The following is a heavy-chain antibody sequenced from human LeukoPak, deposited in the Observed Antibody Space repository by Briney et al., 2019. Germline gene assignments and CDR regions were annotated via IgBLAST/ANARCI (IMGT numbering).Heavy chain of an antibody. Sequence: SETLSLTCAVYGVSFTNYYRSWFRQPPGKGLEWIGEINHSGGTNYNASLKSRATISLDTSKNQFSLRLRSVTAADTAVYYCARLLPLQGGDVWGQGTTVTVSS. CDR1: GVSFTNYY. V-gene: IGHV4-34*01. D-gene: IGHD2-15*01. J-gene: IGHJ6*01. CDR3: ARLLPLQGGDV. CDR2: INHSGGT.